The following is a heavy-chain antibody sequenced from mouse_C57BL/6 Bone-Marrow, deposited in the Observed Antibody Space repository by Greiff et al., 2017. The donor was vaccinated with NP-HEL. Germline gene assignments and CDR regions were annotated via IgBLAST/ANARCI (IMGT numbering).Heavy chain of an antibody. CDR3: AITYYGSSYPDWYFDV. CDR2: IDPEDGET. Sequence: VQLQHSGAELVKPGASVKLSCTASGFNIKDYYMHWVKQRTEQGLEWIGRIDPEDGETNYAPQFQGKATITADTSSNTAYLQLSSLTSEDTAVYYGAITYYGSSYPDWYFDVWGTGTTVTVSS. J-gene: IGHJ1*03. D-gene: IGHD1-1*01. V-gene: IGHV14-2*01. CDR1: GFNIKDYY.